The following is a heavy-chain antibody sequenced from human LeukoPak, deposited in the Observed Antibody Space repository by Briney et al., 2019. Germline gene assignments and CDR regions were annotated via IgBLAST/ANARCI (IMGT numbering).Heavy chain of an antibody. CDR1: GFTVSSNY. D-gene: IGHD1-1*01. CDR3: AGERGTTTQNFFDF. Sequence: PGGSLRLSCAASGFTVSSNYMSWVRQAPGKGLEWVSVIDNGGNTYYADSVKGRFTISRDNSKNTLYVQMNSLRAEVTAVYYCAGERGTTTQNFFDFWGQGTLVTVSS. J-gene: IGHJ4*02. CDR2: IDNGGNT. V-gene: IGHV3-66*01.